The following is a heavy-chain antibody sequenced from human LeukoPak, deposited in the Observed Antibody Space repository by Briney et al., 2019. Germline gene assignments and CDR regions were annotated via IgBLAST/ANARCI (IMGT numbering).Heavy chain of an antibody. CDR1: GGSISGYY. CDR2: VYSSGST. V-gene: IGHV4-4*07. J-gene: IGHJ3*02. Sequence: SETLSLTCTVSGGSISGYYWSWIRQPAGKGLEWIGRVYSSGSTTYNPSLKSRVTMSVDTSKNQFSLKLSSVTAADTAVYYCARQSDSFDFDAFDIWGQGTMVTVSS. D-gene: IGHD2-21*02. CDR3: ARQSDSFDFDAFDI.